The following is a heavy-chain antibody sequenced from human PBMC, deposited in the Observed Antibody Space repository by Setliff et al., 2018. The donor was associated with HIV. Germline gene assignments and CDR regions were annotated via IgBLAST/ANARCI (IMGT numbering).Heavy chain of an antibody. D-gene: IGHD3-3*01. CDR2: INHSGST. V-gene: IGHV4-38-2*01. CDR1: GYSITSAYH. J-gene: IGHJ4*01. CDR3: ARGRDYTGSWFRPFYLDF. Sequence: PSETLSLTCAVSGYSITSAYHWSWIRQTPGKGLEWLGEINHSGSTAYNLALESRVSMSIDTSKNQFSLKLTSVTAADTAIYYCARGRDYTGSWFRPFYLDFWGHGNLVTVSS.